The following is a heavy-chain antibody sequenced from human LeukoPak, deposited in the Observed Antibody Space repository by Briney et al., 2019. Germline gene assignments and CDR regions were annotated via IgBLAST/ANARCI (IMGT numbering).Heavy chain of an antibody. CDR1: GFTFSIYS. V-gene: IGHV3-48*04. CDR3: AIGDYRYDILTGYYPPGY. J-gene: IGHJ4*02. CDR2: ISSSRSSI. Sequence: GGPLRLFCAASGFTFSIYSMNWVRRATGEGVEWGSYISSSRSSIYYADSVMGRFSNTRENAKYLLYMQMNSLGAEDTSVYYCAIGDYRYDILTGYYPPGYWGQGTLVTVSS. D-gene: IGHD3-9*01.